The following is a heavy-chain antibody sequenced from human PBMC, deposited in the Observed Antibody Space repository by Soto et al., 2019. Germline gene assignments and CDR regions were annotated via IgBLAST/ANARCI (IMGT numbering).Heavy chain of an antibody. J-gene: IGHJ5*02. CDR3: AGDSSGYYWFDP. D-gene: IGHD3-22*01. CDR1: GGTIRSPDW. V-gene: IGHV4-31*11. Sequence: KTSETLSLTCGVSGGTIRSPDWWTWIRQHPGKGLEWIGYIYSSGTTYYNPSLQSRVTISIDKSENQFSLRLSSVTAADTAVYYCAGDSSGYYWFDPWGQGTLVTVS. CDR2: IYSSGTT.